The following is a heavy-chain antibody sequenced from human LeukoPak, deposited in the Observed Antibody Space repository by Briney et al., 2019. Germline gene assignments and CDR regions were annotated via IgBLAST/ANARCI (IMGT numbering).Heavy chain of an antibody. CDR3: ARAVVGATGGNWFDP. V-gene: IGHV1-69*04. D-gene: IGHD1-26*01. J-gene: IGHJ5*02. CDR2: IIPILGIA. CDR1: GGTFSSYA. Sequence: VASVKVSCKASGGTFSSYAISWVRQAPGQGLEWMGRIIPILGIANYAQKFRGRVTITADKSTSTAYMELSSLRSEDTAVYYCARAVVGATGGNWFDPWGQGTLVTVSS.